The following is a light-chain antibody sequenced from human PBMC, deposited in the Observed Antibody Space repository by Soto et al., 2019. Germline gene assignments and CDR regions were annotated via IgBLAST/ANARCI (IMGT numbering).Light chain of an antibody. J-gene: IGKJ2*01. Sequence: DIVMTQSPDSLAVSLGERATIHCKSSQSVLYSSNNKNYLAWYQQKPGQPPKLLIYWASTRESGVPDRFSGSGSGTDFTLTISSLQAEDVAVYYCQQYLSTPYTFGQGTELEIK. CDR3: QQYLSTPYT. CDR1: QSVLYSSNNKNY. V-gene: IGKV4-1*01. CDR2: WAS.